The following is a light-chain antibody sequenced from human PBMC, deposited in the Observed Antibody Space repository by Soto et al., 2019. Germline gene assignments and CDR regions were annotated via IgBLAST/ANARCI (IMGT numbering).Light chain of an antibody. CDR2: GAS. Sequence: EIVMTQSPATLSVSPGQRVTLSCRASESLSTYLAWYQQKPGQAPRLLIYGASTKATCIPARFSGSGSATDFTLTISSLQSDEFAVYYCQSYNDWPFTFGQGTKLEI. CDR1: ESLSTY. CDR3: QSYNDWPFT. J-gene: IGKJ2*01. V-gene: IGKV3-15*01.